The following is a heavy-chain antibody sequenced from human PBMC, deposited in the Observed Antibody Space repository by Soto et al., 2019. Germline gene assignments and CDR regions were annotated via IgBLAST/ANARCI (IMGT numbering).Heavy chain of an antibody. CDR3: ARGSYYDILSGYYRSFDP. CDR2: IYYSGST. Sequence: QVQLQESGPGLVKPSQTLSLTCTVSSGSISSGGYYSSWIRQHPGKGLEWIGYIYYSGSTYYNPSLTRRLTISVDASKNQFSLKRSSVTAADTAVYSCARGSYYDILSGYYRSFDPWGQGTLVTVSS. D-gene: IGHD3-9*01. J-gene: IGHJ5*02. V-gene: IGHV4-31*03. CDR1: SGSISSGGYY.